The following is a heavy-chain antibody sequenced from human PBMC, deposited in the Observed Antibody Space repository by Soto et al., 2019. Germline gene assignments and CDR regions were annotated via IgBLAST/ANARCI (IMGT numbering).Heavy chain of an antibody. V-gene: IGHV3-7*05. CDR1: GFTFSTYW. CDR2: IKQDETEK. CDR3: ARVRTENYYGMDV. Sequence: GESLKISCAASGFTFSTYWMSWVRQAPGKGLVWVANIKQDETEKYYVDSVKGRFAISRDNAKNSLYLQMNSLRAEDTAVYYCARVRTENYYGMDVWGQGTTVTVSS. J-gene: IGHJ6*02.